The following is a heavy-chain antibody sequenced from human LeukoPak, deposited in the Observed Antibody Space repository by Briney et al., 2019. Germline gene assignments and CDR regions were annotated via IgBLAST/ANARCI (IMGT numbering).Heavy chain of an antibody. J-gene: IGHJ4*02. CDR2: ISASGRTT. CDR3: AKLCSGGSCYWNY. D-gene: IGHD2-15*01. V-gene: IGHV3-23*01. CDR1: GFTFSSYA. Sequence: GASLRLSCAAAGFTFSSYAMSWVRQAPGKGLEWVSHISASGRTTDYADSVKGRFTISRDNSKNTVYLQMNSLRAEDTAVYHCAKLCSGGSCYWNYWGQGTLVTVSS.